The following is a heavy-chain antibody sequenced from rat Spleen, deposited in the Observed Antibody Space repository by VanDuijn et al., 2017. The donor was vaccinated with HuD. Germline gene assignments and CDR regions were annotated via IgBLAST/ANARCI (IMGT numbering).Heavy chain of an antibody. CDR1: GFSLTSNG. J-gene: IGHJ3*01. Sequence: QVQVKESGPGLVQPSQTLSLTCTVSGFSLTSNGVSWVRQPPGKGLEWIAAISSGGSTYYNSALKPRLSISRDTSKSQVFLKMNSLQTEDTAIYFCIRESLPGYNSHWFVYWGQGTLVTVSS. V-gene: IGHV2S12*01. D-gene: IGHD1-4*01. CDR2: ISSGGST. CDR3: IRESLPGYNSHWFVY.